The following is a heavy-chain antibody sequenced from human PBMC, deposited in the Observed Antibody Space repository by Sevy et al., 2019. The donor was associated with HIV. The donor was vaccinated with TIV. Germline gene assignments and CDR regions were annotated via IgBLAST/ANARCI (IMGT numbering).Heavy chain of an antibody. CDR1: GFTFSSNG. CDR2: ISHDGSNK. D-gene: IGHD3-10*02. CDR3: AKDLSYVWGGRSLWDC. V-gene: IGHV3-30*18. J-gene: IGHJ4*02. Sequence: GGSLRLSCVASGFTFSSNGIHWVRQAPGKGLEWVALISHDGSNKYYADSVKGRFTISRDNSKNTLYLQMNSLRAEETAVYYCAKDLSYVWGGRSLWDCWGQGTLVTVSS.